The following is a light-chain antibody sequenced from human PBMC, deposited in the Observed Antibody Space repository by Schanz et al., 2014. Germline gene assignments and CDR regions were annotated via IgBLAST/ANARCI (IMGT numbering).Light chain of an antibody. CDR1: QGIRND. Sequence: AIQMTQSPSSLSASVGDRVTLTCRASQGIRNDLGWYQQKPGKAPKLLIYAASSLQSGVPSRFSGSGSGTDFPLTISSLQPEDFATYYCLQDYNYPPTFGQGTKVEIK. CDR2: AAS. J-gene: IGKJ1*01. CDR3: LQDYNYPPT. V-gene: IGKV1-6*01.